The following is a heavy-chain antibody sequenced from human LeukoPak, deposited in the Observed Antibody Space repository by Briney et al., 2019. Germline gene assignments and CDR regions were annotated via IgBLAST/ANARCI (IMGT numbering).Heavy chain of an antibody. J-gene: IGHJ4*02. CDR1: GGSIRRGGYY. CDR3: ARYTAMAYFDY. D-gene: IGHD5-18*01. V-gene: IGHV4-31*03. CDR2: IYYSGST. Sequence: SETLSLTCTVSGGSIRRGGYYWSWIRQHPGKGLEWIGYIYYSGSTYYNPSLKSRITISVDTSKNQFSLKLSSVTAADTAVYYCARYTAMAYFDYWGQGTLVTVSS.